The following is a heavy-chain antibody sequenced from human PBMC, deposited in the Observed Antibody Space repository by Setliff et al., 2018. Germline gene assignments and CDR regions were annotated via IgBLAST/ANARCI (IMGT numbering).Heavy chain of an antibody. V-gene: IGHV1-18*01. Sequence: ASVKVSCKSSGYTFTNYGISWVRQAPGQGLEWMGWISAYTGNTYSAQKFQGRLTMTTDTSTTTAYMELRSLRSDDTAVYYCAGVDVLTASPFWGQGTLVTVSS. CDR2: ISAYTGNT. J-gene: IGHJ4*02. CDR1: GYTFTNYG. CDR3: AGVDVLTASPF. D-gene: IGHD3-9*01.